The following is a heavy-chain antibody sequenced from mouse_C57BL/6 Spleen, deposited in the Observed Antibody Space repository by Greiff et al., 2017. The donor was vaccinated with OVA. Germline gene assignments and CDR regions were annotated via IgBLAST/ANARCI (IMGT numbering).Heavy chain of an antibody. J-gene: IGHJ2*01. CDR1: GFTFSSYG. D-gene: IGHD2-3*01. Sequence: EVQRVESGGDLVKPGGSLKLSCAASGFTFSSYGMSWVRQTPDKRLEWVATISSGGSYTYYPDSVKGRFTISRDNAKNTLYLQMSSLKSEDTAMYYCARRGDGGDYFDYWGQGTTLTVSS. V-gene: IGHV5-6*01. CDR3: ARRGDGGDYFDY. CDR2: ISSGGSYT.